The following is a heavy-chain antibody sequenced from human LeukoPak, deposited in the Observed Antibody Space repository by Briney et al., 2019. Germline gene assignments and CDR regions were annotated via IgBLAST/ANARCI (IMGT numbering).Heavy chain of an antibody. CDR3: AGGGIQLWPSGGFDY. Sequence: GGSLRLSCAASGFTFSSYWMSWVRQAPGKGLEWVANIKQDGSEKYYVDSVKGRFTISRDNAKNSLYLQMNSLRAEDTAVYYCAGGGIQLWPSGGFDYWGQGTLVTVSS. CDR1: GFTFSSYW. CDR2: IKQDGSEK. J-gene: IGHJ4*02. D-gene: IGHD5-18*01. V-gene: IGHV3-7*01.